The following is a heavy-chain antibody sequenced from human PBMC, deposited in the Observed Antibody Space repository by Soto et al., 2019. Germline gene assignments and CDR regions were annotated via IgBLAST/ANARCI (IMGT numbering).Heavy chain of an antibody. CDR1: GGSVSSGSYY. Sequence: ASETLSLTCTVSGGSVSSGSYYWSWIRQPPGKGLEWIGYIYYSGSTNYNPSLKSRVTISVDTSKNQFSLKLSSVTAADTAVYHCARGSHWFDPWGQGTLVTVSS. CDR3: ARGSHWFDP. CDR2: IYYSGST. J-gene: IGHJ5*02. V-gene: IGHV4-61*01.